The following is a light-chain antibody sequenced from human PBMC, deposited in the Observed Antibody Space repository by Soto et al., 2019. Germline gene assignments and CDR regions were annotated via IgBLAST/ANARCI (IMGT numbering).Light chain of an antibody. Sequence: EIVLTQSPVTLSLSPGERATLSCRDSQSVSSYLAWYQQTPGQAPRLLIYDASNRETGIPERFSGSGAGTECTRTFSSLEPEDFAVDYCQQYSNWTITFGQGTRLEIK. V-gene: IGKV3-11*01. CDR3: QQYSNWTIT. J-gene: IGKJ5*01. CDR2: DAS. CDR1: QSVSSY.